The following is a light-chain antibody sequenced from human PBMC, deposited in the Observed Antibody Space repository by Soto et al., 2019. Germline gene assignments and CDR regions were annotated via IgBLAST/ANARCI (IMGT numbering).Light chain of an antibody. V-gene: IGLV2-8*01. CDR1: ISDVGGYNY. J-gene: IGLJ1*01. Sequence: QSALTQPPSASGSPGQSVTISCTGTISDVGGYNYVAWYQQHPGKAPKLMIYEVNKRPSGVPDRFSGSKSGCTASLTVSGLQAEDEADYYCSSYAGSSTYVFGTGTKVTVL. CDR2: EVN. CDR3: SSYAGSSTYV.